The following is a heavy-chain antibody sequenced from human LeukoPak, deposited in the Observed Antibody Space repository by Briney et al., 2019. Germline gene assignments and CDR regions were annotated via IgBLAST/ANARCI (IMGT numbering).Heavy chain of an antibody. D-gene: IGHD3-10*01. J-gene: IGHJ4*02. CDR1: GASMNNYY. Sequence: SETLSLTRTVSGASMNNYYWSWIRQPAGKGLEWIGRIYSSGSTNYNPSLKSRVIMSIDTSKNQFSLKLSSVTAAETALYYCARGASAGVYGSGTFDYWGQGTLVTVSS. CDR3: ARGASAGVYGSGTFDY. V-gene: IGHV4-4*07. CDR2: IYSSGST.